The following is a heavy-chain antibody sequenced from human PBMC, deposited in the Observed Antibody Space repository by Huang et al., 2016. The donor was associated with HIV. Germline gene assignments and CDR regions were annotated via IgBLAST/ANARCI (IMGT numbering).Heavy chain of an antibody. Sequence: VQLVQSGAEVKKPGESLKISCKGSGYRFSSYWIAWVRQMTGTGLEWVAIIFTDCSDTTDSPAFEGQVTISADKSIGTAYLQWSSLKASDTAMYYCARRFSSSSGYFDYWGQGSLVTVSS. CDR2: IFTDCSDT. CDR1: GYRFSSYW. D-gene: IGHD6-6*01. J-gene: IGHJ4*02. CDR3: ARRFSSSSGYFDY. V-gene: IGHV5-51*01.